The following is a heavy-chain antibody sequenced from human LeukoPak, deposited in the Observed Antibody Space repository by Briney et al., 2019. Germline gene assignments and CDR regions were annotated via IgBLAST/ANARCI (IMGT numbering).Heavy chain of an antibody. Sequence: ASVKVSCKASGYTFSSYTMHWVRQAPGQRLEWMGWISAGNRNTKYSQKFQGRVTITRDTSASTAYMELSSLRSEDTAVFYCARETSSGHFDYWGQGTLVAVSS. CDR1: GYTFSSYT. J-gene: IGHJ4*02. D-gene: IGHD2/OR15-2a*01. V-gene: IGHV1-3*01. CDR3: ARETSSGHFDY. CDR2: ISAGNRNT.